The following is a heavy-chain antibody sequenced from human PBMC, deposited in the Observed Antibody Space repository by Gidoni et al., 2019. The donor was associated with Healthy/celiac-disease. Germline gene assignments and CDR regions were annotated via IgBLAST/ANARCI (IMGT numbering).Heavy chain of an antibody. CDR3: AGGGGVVVPAAGGYNWFDP. CDR1: GYSFTSYW. V-gene: IGHV5-51*01. Sequence: EVQLVQSGAEVKKPGESLKISCKGSGYSFTSYWIGWVRQMPGEGLEWMGIIYPGDCYTDTSPSFQGQVTISADKSISTADRQGSSLNAAYTAMYYCAGGGGVVVPAAGGYNWFDPWGQGTLVTVSS. CDR2: IYPGDCYT. D-gene: IGHD2-2*01. J-gene: IGHJ5*02.